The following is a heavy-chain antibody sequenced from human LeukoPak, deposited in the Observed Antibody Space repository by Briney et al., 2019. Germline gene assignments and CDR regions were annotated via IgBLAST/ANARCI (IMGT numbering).Heavy chain of an antibody. D-gene: IGHD6-13*01. CDR3: ARAGGGIAAAGSDP. CDR1: GFTFDDYA. CDR2: ISWNSGSI. V-gene: IGHV3-9*01. J-gene: IGHJ5*02. Sequence: PGGSLRLSCAASGFTFDDYAMHWVRQAPGKGLEWVSGISWNSGSIGYADSVKGRFTISRDNAKNSLYLQMNSLRSEDTAVYYCARAGGGIAAAGSDPWGQGTLVTVSS.